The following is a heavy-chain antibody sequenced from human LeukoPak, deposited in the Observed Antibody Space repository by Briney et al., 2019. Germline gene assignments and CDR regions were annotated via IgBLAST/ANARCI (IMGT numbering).Heavy chain of an antibody. CDR1: GYTFTGYY. V-gene: IGHV1-2*02. Sequence: ASVKVSCKASGYTFTGYYMHWVRQAPGRGLGWMGWINPNSGGTNYAQKFQGRVTMTRDTSISTAYMELSRLRSDDTAVYYCARVNYDILTGYYNPFGYWGQGTLVTVSS. D-gene: IGHD3-9*01. CDR2: INPNSGGT. CDR3: ARVNYDILTGYYNPFGY. J-gene: IGHJ4*02.